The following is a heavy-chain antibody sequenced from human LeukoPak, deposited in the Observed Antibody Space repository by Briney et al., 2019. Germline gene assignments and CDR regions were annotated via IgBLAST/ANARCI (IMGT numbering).Heavy chain of an antibody. CDR2: INPSGGST. CDR1: GYTFTSYY. CDR3: ARDLEGTGSGSYYRASMDV. D-gene: IGHD3-10*01. Sequence: ASVKVSCKASGYTFTSYYMHWVRQAPGHGLEWMGIINPSGGSTSYAQKFQGRVTMTRDTSTSTVYMELSSLRSEDTAVYYCARDLEGTGSGSYYRASMDVWGKGTTVTVSS. V-gene: IGHV1-46*01. J-gene: IGHJ6*04.